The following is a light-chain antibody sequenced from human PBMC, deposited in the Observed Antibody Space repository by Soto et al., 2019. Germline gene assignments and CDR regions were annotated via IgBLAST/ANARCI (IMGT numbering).Light chain of an antibody. CDR1: SSDVGSYNY. V-gene: IGLV2-14*01. Sequence: QSVLTQPASVSGSPGQSITISCTGTSSDVGSYNYVSWYQQHPVKAPKLMIYDVTNRPSGVSDRFSGSKSGNTASLTISGLQAEDEADYYCSSYTSSSTPYVFGTGTKSPS. CDR2: DVT. J-gene: IGLJ1*01. CDR3: SSYTSSSTPYV.